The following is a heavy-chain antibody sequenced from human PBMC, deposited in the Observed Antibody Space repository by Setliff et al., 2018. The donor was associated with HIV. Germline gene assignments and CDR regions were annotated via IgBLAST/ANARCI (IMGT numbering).Heavy chain of an antibody. D-gene: IGHD6-19*01. CDR1: GGSFSGYY. V-gene: IGHV4-34*01. CDR2: INHSGST. CDR3: ARVPYRSAWFSGGHDAFDV. J-gene: IGHJ3*01. Sequence: SETLSLTCAVYGGSFSGYYWSWIRQPPGKGLEWIGEINHSGSTNYNPSLKSRVTISVDTSKNQFSLKLSSVTAADTAVYFCARVPYRSAWFSGGHDAFDVWGQGTMVT.